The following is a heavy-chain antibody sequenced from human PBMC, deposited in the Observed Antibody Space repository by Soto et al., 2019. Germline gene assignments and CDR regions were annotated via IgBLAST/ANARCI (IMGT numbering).Heavy chain of an antibody. V-gene: IGHV4-61*01. Sequence: SENLPLTYTVSGGTVSRGSYYRSWLRQPPGKGLEWIGYIYSSGSTTNNPSLKSRVTISVDTSKNQFSLKLSSVTAADTAVYYCARLLHDDRSGYVGIHYWGQGTLVTVSS. CDR3: ARLLHDDRSGYVGIHY. CDR2: IYSSGST. CDR1: GGTVSRGSYY. D-gene: IGHD3-22*01. J-gene: IGHJ4*02.